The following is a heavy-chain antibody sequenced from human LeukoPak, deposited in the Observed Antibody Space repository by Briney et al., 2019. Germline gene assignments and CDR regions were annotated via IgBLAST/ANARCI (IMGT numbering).Heavy chain of an antibody. Sequence: GGSLRLSCAASGFTFSSYAMHWVRQAPGKGLEWVAVISYDGSNKYYADSVKGRFTISRDNAKNSLYLQMNSLRAEDTAVYYCARVSYLRYYFDYWGQGTLVTVSS. V-gene: IGHV3-30-3*01. D-gene: IGHD1-26*01. CDR1: GFTFSSYA. CDR2: ISYDGSNK. CDR3: ARVSYLRYYFDY. J-gene: IGHJ4*02.